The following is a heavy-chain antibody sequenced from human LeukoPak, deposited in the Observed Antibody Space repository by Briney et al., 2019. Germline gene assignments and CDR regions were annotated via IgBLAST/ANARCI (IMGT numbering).Heavy chain of an antibody. J-gene: IGHJ6*03. CDR1: GGSFSGYY. CDR3: ARESGLFYYNYMDV. V-gene: IGHV4-34*01. CDR2: INHSGST. Sequence: SETLSLTCAVYGGSFSGYYWSWLRQPPGKGLEWLGEINHSGSTNYNPSLKSRVTISLDTSKNQFSLILSSVTAADTAVYYCARESGLFYYNYMDVWGKGTTVTVSS. D-gene: IGHD3-10*01.